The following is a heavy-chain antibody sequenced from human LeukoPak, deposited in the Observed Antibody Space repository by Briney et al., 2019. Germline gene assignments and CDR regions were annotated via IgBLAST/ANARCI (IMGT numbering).Heavy chain of an antibody. J-gene: IGHJ4*02. CDR3: ARDSDGY. Sequence: PGGSLRLSCAASGFTFSSYSMSWVHQAPGKGLEWVSYISSSSSTIYYADSVKGRFTISRDNAKNSLYLPMNSLRDEDTAVYYCARDSDGYWGQGTLVTVSS. CDR2: ISSSSSTI. CDR1: GFTFSSYS. V-gene: IGHV3-48*02.